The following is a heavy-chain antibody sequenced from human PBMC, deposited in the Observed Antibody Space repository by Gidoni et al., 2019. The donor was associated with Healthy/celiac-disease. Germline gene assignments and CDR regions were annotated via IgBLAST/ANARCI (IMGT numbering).Heavy chain of an antibody. CDR2: IYYSGST. CDR3: ARHVSIAAAYGVYHWFDP. J-gene: IGHJ5*02. V-gene: IGHV4-39*01. Sequence: QLQLQESGPGLVKPSETLSLTCTVSGRSISSSSYYGGWIRQPPGKGLEWIGSIYYSGSTYYNPSLKSRVTISVDTSKNQFSLKLSSVTAADTAVYYCARHVSIAAAYGVYHWFDPWGQGTLVTVSS. CDR1: GRSISSSSYY. D-gene: IGHD6-13*01.